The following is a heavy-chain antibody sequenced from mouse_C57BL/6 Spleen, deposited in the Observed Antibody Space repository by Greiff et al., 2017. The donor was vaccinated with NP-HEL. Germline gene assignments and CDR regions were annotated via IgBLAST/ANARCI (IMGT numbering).Heavy chain of an antibody. Sequence: QVQLQQPGAELVKPGASVKLSCKASGYTFTSYWMQWVKQRPGQGLEWIGEIDPSDSYTNYNQKFKGKATLTVDTSSSTAYLQLSSLTSEDSAVYYCARVVAPYYAMDYWGQGTSVTVSS. D-gene: IGHD1-1*01. CDR1: GYTFTSYW. CDR2: IDPSDSYT. J-gene: IGHJ4*01. V-gene: IGHV1-50*01. CDR3: ARVVAPYYAMDY.